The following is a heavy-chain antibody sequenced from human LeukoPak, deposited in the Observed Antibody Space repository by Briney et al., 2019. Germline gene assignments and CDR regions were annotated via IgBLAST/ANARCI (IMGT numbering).Heavy chain of an antibody. CDR1: GFTFSSYA. CDR2: ISGSGGST. D-gene: IGHD2-15*01. V-gene: IGHV3-23*01. Sequence: AGGSLRLSCAASGFTFSSYAMSWVRQAPGKGLEWVSAISGSGGSTYYADSVKGRFTISRDNSKNTLYLQMNSLRAEDTAVYYCARGLAATPGLWYYYGMDVWGQGTTVTVSS. CDR3: ARGLAATPGLWYYYGMDV. J-gene: IGHJ6*02.